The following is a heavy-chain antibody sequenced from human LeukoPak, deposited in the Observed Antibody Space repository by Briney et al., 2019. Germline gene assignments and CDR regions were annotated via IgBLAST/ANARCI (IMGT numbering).Heavy chain of an antibody. J-gene: IGHJ1*01. CDR2: IIPIFGTA. V-gene: IGHV1-69*05. D-gene: IGHD2-21*02. CDR1: GGTFSSYA. Sequence: GASVKVSCKASGGTFSSYAISWVRQAPGQGLEWMGRIIPIFGTANYAQKFQGRVTMTRDTSTSTVYMELSSLRSEDTAVYYCARDCGGDCYSRYFQHWGQGTLVTVSS. CDR3: ARDCGGDCYSRYFQH.